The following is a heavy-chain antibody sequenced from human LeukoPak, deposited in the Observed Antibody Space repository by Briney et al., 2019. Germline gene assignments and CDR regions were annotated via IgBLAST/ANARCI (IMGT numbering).Heavy chain of an antibody. CDR3: AREPIGYCSGGSCYGYYYYYYGMDV. V-gene: IGHV1-2*02. CDR2: INPNSGGT. Sequence: ASVKVSFKASGYSFTSYYMHWVRQAPGQGLEWMGWINPNSGGTNYAQNFQGRVTMTRDTSITTAYMDLSSLRSDDTAVYYCAREPIGYCSGGSCYGYYYYYYGMDVWGQGTTVTVSS. J-gene: IGHJ6*02. D-gene: IGHD2-15*01. CDR1: GYSFTSYY.